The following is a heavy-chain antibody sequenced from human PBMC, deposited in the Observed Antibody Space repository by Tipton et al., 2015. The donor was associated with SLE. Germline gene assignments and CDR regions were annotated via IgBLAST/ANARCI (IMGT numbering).Heavy chain of an antibody. V-gene: IGHV4-59*08. CDR1: GGSISGYY. CDR2: ISFSGLT. J-gene: IGHJ4*02. Sequence: TLSLTCAVYGGSISGYYWSWVRQPPGKGLEWIGYISFSGLTNYNPSVRSRVSTSMDTSKNQFSLQMSSVTAADTALYYCARHKLGFSWSYFDSWGQGTLDTVSS. CDR3: ARHKLGFSWSYFDS. D-gene: IGHD3-3*01.